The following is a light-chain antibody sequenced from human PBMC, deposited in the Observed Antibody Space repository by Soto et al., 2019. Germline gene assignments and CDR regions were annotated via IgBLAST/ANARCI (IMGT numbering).Light chain of an antibody. Sequence: AVRVTQSPSSISASTGDRVTITCRASQEISPFLAWYQQRPGKAPNLLVYASSTLKSGVSSRFNGSGSGTDFTLTIINLQSEDSATYFCQQYYQYPRTFGQGTKVEIK. CDR2: ASS. CDR3: QQYYQYPRT. J-gene: IGKJ1*01. V-gene: IGKV1-8*01. CDR1: QEISPF.